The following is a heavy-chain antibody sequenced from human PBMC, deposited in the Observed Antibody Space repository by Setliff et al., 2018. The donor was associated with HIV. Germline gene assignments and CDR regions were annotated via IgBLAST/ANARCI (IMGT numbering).Heavy chain of an antibody. D-gene: IGHD1-1*01. CDR3: ARSKLEPTSRLFDH. CDR2: IHNSGTT. V-gene: IGHV4-30-4*08. CDR1: DASITAYTFY. J-gene: IGHJ5*02. Sequence: SETLSLTCTVSDASITAYTFYWNWLRQPPGKGPEWIGYIHNSGTTHYNPAFESRLIISLYMSNNRFSLNLASVTAADTAVYYCARSKLEPTSRLFDHWGQGTLVTVSS.